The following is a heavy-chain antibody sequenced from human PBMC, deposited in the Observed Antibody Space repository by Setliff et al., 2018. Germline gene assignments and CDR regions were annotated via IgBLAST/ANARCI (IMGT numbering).Heavy chain of an antibody. J-gene: IGHJ6*03. CDR3: AREQWLDPPGYYYMDV. CDR2: IYIGGSA. V-gene: IGHV4-4*07. D-gene: IGHD6-19*01. CDR1: GGSISSYY. Sequence: SETLSLTCTVSGGSISSYYWSWIRQPAGKGLEWIGHIYIGGSANYNPSLKSRVTMSIDTSKNQSSLKLDSVTAADMAVYYCAREQWLDPPGYYYMDVWAKGTTVTVSS.